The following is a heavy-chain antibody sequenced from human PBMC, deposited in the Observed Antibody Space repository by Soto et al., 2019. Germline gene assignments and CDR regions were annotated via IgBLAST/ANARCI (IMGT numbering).Heavy chain of an antibody. CDR1: GGTFSSYT. Sequence: QVQLVQSGAEVKKPGSSVKVSCKASGGTFSSYTISWVRQAPGQGLEWMGRIIPILGIANYAQKFQGRVTITADKSTSTAYMELSSLRSEDTAVYYCAREITESIVVVPAAHPFDYWGQGTLVTVSS. CDR2: IIPILGIA. J-gene: IGHJ4*02. D-gene: IGHD2-2*01. CDR3: AREITESIVVVPAAHPFDY. V-gene: IGHV1-69*08.